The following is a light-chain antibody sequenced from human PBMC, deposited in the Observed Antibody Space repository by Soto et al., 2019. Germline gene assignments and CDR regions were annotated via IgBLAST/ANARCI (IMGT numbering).Light chain of an antibody. V-gene: IGLV2-14*01. CDR1: SSDVGGYNY. CDR2: EVD. J-gene: IGLJ1*01. CDR3: SSYTSTSSYV. Sequence: QSVLTQPASVSASPGQSITISCTGTSSDVGGYNYVSWSQQHPGKAPKVIIYEVDNRPSGVSSRFSGSKSGNTASLTISGLQAEDEADYYCSSYTSTSSYVFGTGTKLTVL.